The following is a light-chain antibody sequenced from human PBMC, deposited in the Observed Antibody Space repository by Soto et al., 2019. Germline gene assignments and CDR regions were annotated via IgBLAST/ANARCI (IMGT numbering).Light chain of an antibody. CDR2: DNN. CDR3: GTWDTSLSGVV. J-gene: IGLJ2*01. Sequence: QSVLTQPPSVSAAPGQKVTISCSGSSSNIGANFVSWYQHLPGTAPKLFIYDNNKRPSGIPDRFSGSKSGTSATLDITGLQTGDEADYYCGTWDTSLSGVVFGGGTKLTVL. V-gene: IGLV1-51*01. CDR1: SSNIGANF.